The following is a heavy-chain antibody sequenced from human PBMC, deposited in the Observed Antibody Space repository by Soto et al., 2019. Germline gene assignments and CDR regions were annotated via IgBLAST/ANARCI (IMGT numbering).Heavy chain of an antibody. V-gene: IGHV4-34*01. D-gene: IGHD2-15*01. CDR2: INHSGNT. CDR1: GGSFSGHY. J-gene: IGHJ4*02. Sequence: PSETMSVTWAVYGGSFSGHYWNWISQPPGKGLEWIGEINHSGNTNYDPSLKTRVTISVDTSKNQFSLQLKSVTAADTAVYVCARGTEGCNHFDQWRQGTLFTVSS. CDR3: ARGTEGCNHFDQ.